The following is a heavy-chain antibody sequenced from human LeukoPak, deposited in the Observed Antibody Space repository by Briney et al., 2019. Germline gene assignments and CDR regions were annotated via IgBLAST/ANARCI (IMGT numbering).Heavy chain of an antibody. V-gene: IGHV3-21*01. D-gene: IGHD3-22*01. Sequence: PGGSLRLSCAASGFTFSSYWMSWVRQAPGKGLEWVSSISSSSSYIYYADSVKGRFTISRDNAKNSLYLQMNSLRAKDTAVYYCARDRSPEYYYDSSGYYPAGFDYWGQGTLVTVSS. CDR1: GFTFSSYW. CDR3: ARDRSPEYYYDSSGYYPAGFDY. CDR2: ISSSSSYI. J-gene: IGHJ4*02.